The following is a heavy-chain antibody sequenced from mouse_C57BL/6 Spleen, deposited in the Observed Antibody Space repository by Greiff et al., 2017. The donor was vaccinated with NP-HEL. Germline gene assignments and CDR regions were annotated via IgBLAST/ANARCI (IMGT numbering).Heavy chain of an antibody. V-gene: IGHV1-85*01. CDR2: IYPRDGST. J-gene: IGHJ1*03. CDR3: ARSYGSSYWYFDV. Sequence: QVQLQQSGPELVKPGASVKLSCKASGYTFTSYDINWVKQRPGQGLEWIGWIYPRDGSTKYNEKFKGKATLTVDTSSSTAYMELHSLTSEDSAVYFSARSYGSSYWYFDVWGTGTTVTVSS. D-gene: IGHD1-1*01. CDR1: GYTFTSYD.